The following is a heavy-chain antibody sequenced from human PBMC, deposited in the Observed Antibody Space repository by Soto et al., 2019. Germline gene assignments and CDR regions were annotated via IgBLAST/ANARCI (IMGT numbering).Heavy chain of an antibody. CDR1: GGSINPYY. CDR3: VRANYFDF. CDR2: SYCRRSA. V-gene: IGHV4-59*01. Sequence: PSETLSLTCTVSGGSINPYYWSWTRQPPGKGLEWNVSSYCRRSANNNPSLKSRHTISVDTSKNQLSLKLSSVTAADTAIYYCVRANYFDFWGQGTLVTFSS. J-gene: IGHJ4*02.